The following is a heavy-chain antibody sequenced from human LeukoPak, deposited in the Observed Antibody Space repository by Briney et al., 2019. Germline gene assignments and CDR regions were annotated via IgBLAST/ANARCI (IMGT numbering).Heavy chain of an antibody. CDR3: AGRGSGSYFDY. D-gene: IGHD3-10*01. J-gene: IGHJ4*02. V-gene: IGHV3-23*01. CDR1: GFTFSRYA. CDR2: IGGSGGAI. Sequence: GGSLRLSCGASGFTFSRYAMSWVRQAPGKGLQWVSEIGGSGGAIYYADSVKGRFTISRDNSKNTLFLEMNSLRAEDTAVYYCAGRGSGSYFDYWGQGTLVIVSS.